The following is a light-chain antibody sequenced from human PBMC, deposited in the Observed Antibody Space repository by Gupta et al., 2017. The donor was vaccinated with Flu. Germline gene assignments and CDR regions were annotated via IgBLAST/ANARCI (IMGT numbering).Light chain of an antibody. J-gene: IGKJ2*02. CDR1: QSLVYKNGINL. V-gene: IGKV2-30*01. Sequence: PVTLGQPAYSSCISSQSLVYKNGINLLYWLQQRPGQSPRRIIYEGSKRDFGDPDRFSGSGEVNDFTLKSSRGEDEDVGVYYCRRGKHPWTFGQGTMLEI. CDR2: EGS. CDR3: RRGKHPWT.